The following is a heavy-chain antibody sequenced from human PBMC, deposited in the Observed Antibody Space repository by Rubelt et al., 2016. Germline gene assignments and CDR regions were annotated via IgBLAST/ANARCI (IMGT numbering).Heavy chain of an antibody. V-gene: IGHV1-18*01. D-gene: IGHD3-3*01. Sequence: QVQLVQSVSELRKPGASVKVSCKASGYTFRSYAMNWVRQAPGQGLEWMGWISGYNGHTNYAQNLQGRVTMTTDTSTSTAYMELRSLRSDDTAVYYCARGYEFWSGYRNFDYWGQGTLVIVSS. J-gene: IGHJ4*02. CDR2: ISGYNGHT. CDR1: GYTFRSYA. CDR3: ARGYEFWSGYRNFDY.